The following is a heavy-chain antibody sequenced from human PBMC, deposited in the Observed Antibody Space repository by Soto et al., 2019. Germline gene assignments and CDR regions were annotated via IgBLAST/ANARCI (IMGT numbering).Heavy chain of an antibody. J-gene: IGHJ4*02. D-gene: IGHD3-3*01. Sequence: GGSLRLSCAASGFTFSSYGMHWVRQAPGKGLEWVAVIWYDGSNKYYADSVKGRFTISRDNSKNTLYLQMNSLRAEDTAVYYCARDGGSGSPYYFDYWGQGTLVTVSS. CDR1: GFTFSSYG. CDR2: IWYDGSNK. V-gene: IGHV3-33*01. CDR3: ARDGGSGSPYYFDY.